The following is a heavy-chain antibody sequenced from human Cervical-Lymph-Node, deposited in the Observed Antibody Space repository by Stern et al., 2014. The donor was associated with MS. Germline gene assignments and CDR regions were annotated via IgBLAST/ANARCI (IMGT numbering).Heavy chain of an antibody. CDR2: IYYSGST. Sequence: QLQLQESGPGLVKPSETLSLTCTVSGGSISSYYWSWIRQPPGKGLEWIGYIYYSGSTNYNPSLKSRVTISVDTSKNQFSLKLSSVTAADTAVYYCARDPGCSSTSCYWDYYYGMDVWGQGTTVTVSS. CDR3: ARDPGCSSTSCYWDYYYGMDV. J-gene: IGHJ6*02. CDR1: GGSISSYY. V-gene: IGHV4-59*01. D-gene: IGHD2-2*01.